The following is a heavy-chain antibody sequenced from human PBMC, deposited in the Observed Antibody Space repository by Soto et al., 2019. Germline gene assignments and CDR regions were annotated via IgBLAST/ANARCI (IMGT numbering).Heavy chain of an antibody. CDR2: IYYSGST. J-gene: IGHJ3*02. Sequence: SETLSLTCTVSGGSISSYYWSWIRQPPGKGLEWIGYIYYSGSTNYNPSLKSRVTISVDTSKNQFSLKLSSVTAADTAVYYCARDHQPGANDVFDIWGQGTMGTVSS. CDR1: GGSISSYY. CDR3: ARDHQPGANDVFDI. V-gene: IGHV4-59*01.